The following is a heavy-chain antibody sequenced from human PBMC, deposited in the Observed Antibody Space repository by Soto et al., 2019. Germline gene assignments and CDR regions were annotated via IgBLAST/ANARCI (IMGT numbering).Heavy chain of an antibody. CDR2: INAGNGNT. CDR3: ARGWFGELLNGADAFDS. CDR1: GYTFTSYA. J-gene: IGHJ3*02. V-gene: IGHV1-3*01. D-gene: IGHD3-10*01. Sequence: ASVKVSCKASGYTFTSYAMHWVRQAPGQRLEWMGWINAGNGNTKYSQKFQGRVTITGDTSASTAYMELSSLRSEDTAVYYCARGWFGELLNGADAFDSWGQGTMVTVAS.